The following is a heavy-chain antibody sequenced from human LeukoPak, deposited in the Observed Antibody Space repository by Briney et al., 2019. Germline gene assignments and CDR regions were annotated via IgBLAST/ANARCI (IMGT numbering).Heavy chain of an antibody. CDR1: GFTVSSNY. J-gene: IGHJ6*02. Sequence: GGSLRLSCAASGFTVSSNYMSWVRQAPGKGPEWVAVIWFDGSKKYYSDSVKGRFTISRDNSKNTLYLQMNSLRAEDTAVYYCARVANITTFGMDVWGQGTTVTVSS. D-gene: IGHD3-9*01. CDR3: ARVANITTFGMDV. V-gene: IGHV3-33*08. CDR2: IWFDGSKK.